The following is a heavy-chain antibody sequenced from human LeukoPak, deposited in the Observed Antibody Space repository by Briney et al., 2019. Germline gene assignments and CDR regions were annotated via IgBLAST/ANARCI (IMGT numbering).Heavy chain of an antibody. CDR2: MNPNSGNT. J-gene: IGHJ6*02. V-gene: IGHV1-8*02. CDR3: ARESGERDFWSGLMSRSHYYYYGMDV. Sequence: GASVKVSCKAPGGTFSSYAINWVRQATGQGLEWMGWMNPNSGNTGYAQKFQGRVTMTRNTSISTAYMELSSLRSEDTAVYYCARESGERDFWSGLMSRSHYYYYGMDVWGQGTTVTVSS. CDR1: GGTFSSYA. D-gene: IGHD3-3*01.